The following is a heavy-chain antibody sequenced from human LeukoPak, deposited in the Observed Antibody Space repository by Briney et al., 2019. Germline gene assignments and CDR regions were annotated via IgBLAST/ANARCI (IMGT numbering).Heavy chain of an antibody. CDR1: GFTFSSYW. J-gene: IGHJ6*03. Sequence: GGSLRLSCAASGFTFSSYWMSWVRQAPGKGLEWVANIKQDGSEKYYVDSVKGRFTISRDNDKNSLYLQMNSLRAEYTAVYYCARMPLIPGYNYYYYYMDVWGKGTTVTVSS. D-gene: IGHD2-2*02. V-gene: IGHV3-7*01. CDR3: ARMPLIPGYNYYYYYMDV. CDR2: IKQDGSEK.